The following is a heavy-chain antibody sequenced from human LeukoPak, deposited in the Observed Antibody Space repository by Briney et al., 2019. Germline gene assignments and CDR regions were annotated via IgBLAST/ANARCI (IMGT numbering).Heavy chain of an antibody. V-gene: IGHV4-31*03. Sequence: HPSETLSLTCTVSGGSISSGGYYWSWIRQHPGKGLEWIGYIYYSGSTYYNPSLKSRVTLSVDKSKNQFSLRLNSVTAADTAMYYCARSHDHLWGNYPDYWGQGTLVTVSS. J-gene: IGHJ4*02. CDR1: GGSISSGGYY. CDR3: ARSHDHLWGNYPDY. CDR2: IYYSGST. D-gene: IGHD3-16*02.